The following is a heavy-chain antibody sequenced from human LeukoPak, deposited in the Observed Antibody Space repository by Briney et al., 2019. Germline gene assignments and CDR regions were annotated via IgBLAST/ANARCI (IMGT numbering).Heavy chain of an antibody. CDR2: INHTGST. J-gene: IGHJ3*02. CDR3: ARHYWAPGAFDI. D-gene: IGHD2-8*02. CDR1: GYSISSGYY. Sequence: SETLSLTCAVSGYSISSGYYWGWIRQPPGKGLECIGNINHTGSTNYNPSLRSRVTISVDTFKNQFSLTLSSVTAADTAVYYCARHYWAPGAFDIWGQGTMVTVSS. V-gene: IGHV4-38-2*01.